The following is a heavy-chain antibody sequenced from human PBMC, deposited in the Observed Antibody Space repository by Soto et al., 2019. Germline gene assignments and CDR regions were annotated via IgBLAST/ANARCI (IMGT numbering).Heavy chain of an antibody. CDR3: GKGGSGWYLDYYYGMDV. J-gene: IGHJ6*02. Sequence: GGSLRLSCAASGFTFSSYGMHWVRQAPGKGLEWVAVISYDGSNKYYADSVKGRFTISRDNSKNTLYLQMNSLRAEDTAVYYYGKGGSGWYLDYYYGMDVGSQGPTVPVSS. V-gene: IGHV3-30*18. CDR2: ISYDGSNK. CDR1: GFTFSSYG. D-gene: IGHD6-19*01.